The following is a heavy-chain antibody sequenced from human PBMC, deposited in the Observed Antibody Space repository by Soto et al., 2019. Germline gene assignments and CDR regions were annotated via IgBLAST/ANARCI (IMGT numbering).Heavy chain of an antibody. CDR1: GVSISSGGYY. CDR3: ARDQGDYYGSRTYSFGMDV. CDR2: IYYTGST. V-gene: IGHV4-31*03. Sequence: SETLSLTCTVSGVSISSGGYYWSWIRQLPGKGLEWMGNIYYTGSTYYSPSLKSRVTLSVGTSKNQFSLKLSSVTAADTAVYYCARDQGDYYGSRTYSFGMDVWGQGTTVT. D-gene: IGHD3-10*01. J-gene: IGHJ6*02.